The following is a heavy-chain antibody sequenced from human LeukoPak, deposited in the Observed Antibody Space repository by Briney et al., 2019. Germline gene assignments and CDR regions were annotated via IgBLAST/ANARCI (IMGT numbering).Heavy chain of an antibody. V-gene: IGHV4-61*01. CDR2: IYYSGST. CDR1: GGSISSGSYY. Sequence: PSETLSLTCTVSGGSISSGSYYWSWIRQPPGKGLEWIGYIYYSGSTNYNPSLKSRVTISVDTSKNQFSLKLSSVTAADTAVYYCARGKSSSWYYYYYYMDVWGKGTTVTVSS. D-gene: IGHD6-13*01. J-gene: IGHJ6*03. CDR3: ARGKSSSWYYYYYYMDV.